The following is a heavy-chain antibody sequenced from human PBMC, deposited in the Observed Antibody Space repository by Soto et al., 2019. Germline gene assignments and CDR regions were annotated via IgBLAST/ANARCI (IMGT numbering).Heavy chain of an antibody. J-gene: IGHJ6*02. Sequence: SETLSLTCTVSGGSISSSSYYWSWIRQPPGKGLEWIGEINHSGNTNYNPSLKSRVTISVDTSKNQFSLKLNSVTAADSAVYFCARVPPVGRDYYYGMDVWGQGTTVTVSS. CDR2: INHSGNT. CDR3: ARVPPVGRDYYYGMDV. CDR1: GGSISSSSYY. V-gene: IGHV4-39*07.